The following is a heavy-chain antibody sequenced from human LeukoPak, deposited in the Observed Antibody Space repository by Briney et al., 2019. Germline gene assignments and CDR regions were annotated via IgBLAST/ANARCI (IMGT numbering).Heavy chain of an antibody. D-gene: IGHD3-3*01. CDR3: ARDPLGSGYYGNYYGMDV. CDR2: IYYSGST. Sequence: SETLSLTCTVSGGSISSYYWSWIRQPPGKGLEWIGYIYYSGSTNYNPSLKSRVTISVDTSKNQFSRKLSSVTAADTAVYYCARDPLGSGYYGNYYGMDVWGQGTTVTVSS. CDR1: GGSISSYY. J-gene: IGHJ6*02. V-gene: IGHV4-59*01.